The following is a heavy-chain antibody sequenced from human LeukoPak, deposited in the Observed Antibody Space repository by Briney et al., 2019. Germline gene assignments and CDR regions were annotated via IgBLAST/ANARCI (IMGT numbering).Heavy chain of an antibody. V-gene: IGHV4-34*01. CDR3: AREVTMVQRWAFDI. J-gene: IGHJ3*02. CDR1: SGSLSGYY. D-gene: IGHD3-10*01. Sequence: SETLSLTCAVYSGSLSGYYWSWIRQPPGKGLEWIGEINHSGSPKYNSSLKSRVTISLYTSKNQFSLKLSSVTAADTAVYYCAREVTMVQRWAFDIWGQGTMVTVFS. CDR2: INHSGSP.